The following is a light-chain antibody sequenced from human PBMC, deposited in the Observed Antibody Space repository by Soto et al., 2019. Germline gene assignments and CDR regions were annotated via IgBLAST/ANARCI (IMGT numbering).Light chain of an antibody. CDR1: SGHSYYA. J-gene: IGLJ3*02. V-gene: IGLV4-69*01. CDR3: QTWGTGIDWV. CDR2: VDSDGSH. Sequence: QSVLTQSPSASAALGASVRLTCTLSSGHSYYAIAWHQQRPEKGPRYLMKVDSDGSHTKGDGVPDRFSGSSSGAERYLIIPSLQSEDEADYYCQTWGTGIDWVFGGGTKLTVL.